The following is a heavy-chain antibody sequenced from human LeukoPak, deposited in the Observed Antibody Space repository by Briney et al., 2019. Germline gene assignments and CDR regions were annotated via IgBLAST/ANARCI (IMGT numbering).Heavy chain of an antibody. CDR1: GYTLTELS. CDR3: AREQYCSSTSCPPHYGAYAFDI. V-gene: IGHV1-24*01. Sequence: ASVKVSCKVSGYTLTELSMHWVRQAPGKGLEWMGGFDPEDGETIYAQKFQGRVTITADKSTSTAYMELSSLRSEDTAVYYCAREQYCSSTSCPPHYGAYAFDIWGQGTMVTVSS. J-gene: IGHJ3*02. CDR2: FDPEDGET. D-gene: IGHD2-2*01.